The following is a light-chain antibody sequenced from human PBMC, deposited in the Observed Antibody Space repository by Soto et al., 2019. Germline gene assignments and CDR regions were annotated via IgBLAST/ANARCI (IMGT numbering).Light chain of an antibody. Sequence: EIVVTQSPATLSLSPGERATLSCRASQSVSSYLAWYQQKPGQAPRLLIYDASNRATGIPARFSGSGSGTDFPLPISRLEPEDFAVYHCQQRSNWPPITFGQGTRLEIK. J-gene: IGKJ5*01. CDR3: QQRSNWPPIT. CDR2: DAS. V-gene: IGKV3-11*01. CDR1: QSVSSY.